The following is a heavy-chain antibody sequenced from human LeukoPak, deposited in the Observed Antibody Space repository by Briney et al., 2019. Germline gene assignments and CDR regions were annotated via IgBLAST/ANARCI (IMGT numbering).Heavy chain of an antibody. V-gene: IGHV3-33*01. CDR3: ARDGYYYDSSYFDY. CDR2: IWYDGSNK. D-gene: IGHD3-22*01. Sequence: GGSLRLSCAASGFTFSSYGMHGVRQAPGKGREGVAVIWYDGSNKYYADSVKGRFTISRDNSKNTLYLQMNSLRAEDTAVYYCARDGYYYDSSYFDYWGQGTLVTVSS. J-gene: IGHJ4*02. CDR1: GFTFSSYG.